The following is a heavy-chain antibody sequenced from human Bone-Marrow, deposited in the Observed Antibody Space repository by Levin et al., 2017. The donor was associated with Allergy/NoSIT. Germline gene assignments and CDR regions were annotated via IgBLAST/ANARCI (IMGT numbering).Heavy chain of an antibody. D-gene: IGHD6-13*01. CDR3: AREHKEAAADC. CDR2: IWYDGYNR. Sequence: LPGGSLRLSCATSGFTFSDYAIHWVRQAPGKGLEWVAVIWYDGYNRYYADSVKGRFTISRDNSNNTVYLQMNSLRADDTALYYCAREHKEAAADCWGQGTLVTVSS. V-gene: IGHV3-33*01. J-gene: IGHJ4*02. CDR1: GFTFSDYA.